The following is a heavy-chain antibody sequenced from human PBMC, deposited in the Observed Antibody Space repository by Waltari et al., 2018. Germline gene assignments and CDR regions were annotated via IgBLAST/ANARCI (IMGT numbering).Heavy chain of an antibody. D-gene: IGHD1-7*01. Sequence: EVQLVESGGGLVQHGGSLRISCAVSGFAFSSYWMSWVRQAPGKGLEWVANIKQDGSEKYYVDSVKGRFTISRDNAKNSLYLQMNSLRAEDTAVYYCARVYWNYYFDYWGQGTLVTVSS. J-gene: IGHJ4*02. CDR2: IKQDGSEK. V-gene: IGHV3-7*01. CDR3: ARVYWNYYFDY. CDR1: GFAFSSYW.